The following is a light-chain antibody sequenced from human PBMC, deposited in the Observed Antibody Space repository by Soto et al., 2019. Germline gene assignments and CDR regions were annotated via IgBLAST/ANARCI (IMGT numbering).Light chain of an antibody. CDR2: EVS. CDR3: SSHTSSSTI. J-gene: IGLJ2*01. CDR1: SSDVGGSNY. V-gene: IGLV2-14*01. Sequence: QSALTQPASVSGSPGQSITISCTGTSSDVGGSNYVSWYQQLPGKAPKLMIFEVSNRPSGVSNRFSGSKSGNTASLTISWLQAEDEADYYCSSHTSSSTIFGGGTQLTVL.